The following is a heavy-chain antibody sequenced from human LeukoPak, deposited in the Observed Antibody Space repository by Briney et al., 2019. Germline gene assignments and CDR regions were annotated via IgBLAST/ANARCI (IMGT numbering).Heavy chain of an antibody. D-gene: IGHD3-10*01. CDR2: ISSSSSYI. V-gene: IGHV3-21*04. Sequence: GGSLRLSCAASGFTFSSYSMNWVRQAPGKGLEWVSSISSSSSYIYYADSVKGRFTISRDNAKNSLYLQMNSLRAEDTAVYYCAKEWFGELLFYYYGMDVWGQGTTVTVSS. CDR3: AKEWFGELLFYYYGMDV. J-gene: IGHJ6*02. CDR1: GFTFSSYS.